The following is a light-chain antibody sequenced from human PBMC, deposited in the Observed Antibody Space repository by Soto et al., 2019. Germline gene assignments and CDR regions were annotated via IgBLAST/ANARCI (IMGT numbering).Light chain of an antibody. V-gene: IGKV3-15*01. CDR2: GAY. CDR1: QSVSSN. Sequence: EIVMTQSPATLSVSPGERATLSCRASQSVSSNLAWYQQKPGQAPRLLIYGAYTRPTGIPARFSGSRAGTEFTLTISSLQSEDFAVYYCQQYNNWPPTFGQGTRLEIK. CDR3: QQYNNWPPT. J-gene: IGKJ5*01.